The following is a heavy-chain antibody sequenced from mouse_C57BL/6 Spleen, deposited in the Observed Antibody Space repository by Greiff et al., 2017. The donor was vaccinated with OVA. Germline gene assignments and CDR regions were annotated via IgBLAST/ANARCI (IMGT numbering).Heavy chain of an antibody. J-gene: IGHJ2*01. D-gene: IGHD3-2*02. Sequence: QVHVKQPGAELVRPGSSVKLSCKASGYTFTSYWMHWVKQRPIQGLEWIGNIDPSDSETHYNQKFKDKATLTVDKSSSTAYMQLSSLTSEDSAVYYCALDSSGYADYWGQGTTLTVSS. V-gene: IGHV1-52*01. CDR1: GYTFTSYW. CDR3: ALDSSGYADY. CDR2: IDPSDSET.